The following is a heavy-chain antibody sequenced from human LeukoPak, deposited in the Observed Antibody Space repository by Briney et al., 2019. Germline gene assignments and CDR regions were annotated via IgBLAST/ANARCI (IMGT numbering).Heavy chain of an antibody. CDR3: ARVGWFGELTRHPGGDY. CDR1: GFTFSSYW. D-gene: IGHD3-10*01. CDR2: IKQDGSDK. Sequence: GGSLRLSCAASGFTFSSYWMSWVRQAPGKGLEWVANIKQDGSDKYYVGSVEGRFTISRDNAKNSLYLHMNSLRAEDTAVYYCARVGWFGELTRHPGGDYWGQGTLVTVSS. V-gene: IGHV3-7*01. J-gene: IGHJ4*02.